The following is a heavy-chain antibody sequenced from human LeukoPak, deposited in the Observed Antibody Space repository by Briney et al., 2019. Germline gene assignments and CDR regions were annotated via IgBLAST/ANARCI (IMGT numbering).Heavy chain of an antibody. V-gene: IGHV1-46*01. Sequence: ASVTVSFTASGYTFTIYYMHWVRQAPGQGLGWMGIINPSGGSTSYAQKFQGRVTMTRDTSTSTVYMELSSLRSEDTAVYYCARGGGIRTYFDYWGQGTLITVSS. CDR1: GYTFTIYY. D-gene: IGHD3-10*01. J-gene: IGHJ4*02. CDR2: INPSGGST. CDR3: ARGGGIRTYFDY.